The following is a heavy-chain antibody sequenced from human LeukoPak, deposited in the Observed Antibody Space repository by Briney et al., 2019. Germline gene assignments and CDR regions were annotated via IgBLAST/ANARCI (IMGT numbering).Heavy chain of an antibody. D-gene: IGHD6-6*01. J-gene: IGHJ4*02. CDR3: SNGIYSSSY. Sequence: GGSLRLSCAASGFTFSSYSMNWVRQAPGKGLEWVANIKQDGSEKYYVDSVRGRSTISRDNAKDSLYLQMNSLRAEDTAVYYCSNGIYSSSYWGQGTLVTVSS. V-gene: IGHV3-7*01. CDR2: IKQDGSEK. CDR1: GFTFSSYS.